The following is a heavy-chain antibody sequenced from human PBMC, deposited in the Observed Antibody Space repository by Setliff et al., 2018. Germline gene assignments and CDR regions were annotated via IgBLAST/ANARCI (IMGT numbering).Heavy chain of an antibody. V-gene: IGHV3-11*01. D-gene: IGHD3-16*01. CDR1: GFTLSSYA. CDR3: ARTTGYRLEGDFDY. J-gene: IGHJ4*02. Sequence: LRLSCAASGFTLSSYAMTWIRQAPGKGLEWISYIHDSGNPTYYADSVKGRFTVSRDNAKNSLYLQMTSLRAEDTAIYYCARTTGYRLEGDFDYWGQGTLVTVSS. CDR2: IHDSGNPT.